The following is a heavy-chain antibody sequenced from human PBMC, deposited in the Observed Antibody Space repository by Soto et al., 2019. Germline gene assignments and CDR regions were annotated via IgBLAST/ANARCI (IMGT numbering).Heavy chain of an antibody. CDR3: ARGRVTAMATKFDY. Sequence: SETLSLTCAVYGGSFSGYYWSWVRQPPGKGLEWIGEINHSGSTNYNPSLKSRVTISVDTSKNQFSLKLSSVTAADTAVYYCARGRVTAMATKFDYWGQGTLVTVSS. J-gene: IGHJ4*02. CDR2: INHSGST. D-gene: IGHD5-18*01. CDR1: GGSFSGYY. V-gene: IGHV4-34*01.